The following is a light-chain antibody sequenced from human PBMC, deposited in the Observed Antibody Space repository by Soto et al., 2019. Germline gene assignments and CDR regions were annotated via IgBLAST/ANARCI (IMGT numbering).Light chain of an antibody. J-gene: IGKJ3*01. CDR3: QQRSDWPVT. V-gene: IGKV3-11*01. CDR1: QSVRTS. Sequence: EIVLTQSPATLSLSPGERATLSCRASQSVRTSLAWYQQKPDQAPRLLIYDASNRATGIPARFSGSGSGTDFTLTIRRLEHEDFAVYYCQQRSDWPVTFGPGTKVDNK. CDR2: DAS.